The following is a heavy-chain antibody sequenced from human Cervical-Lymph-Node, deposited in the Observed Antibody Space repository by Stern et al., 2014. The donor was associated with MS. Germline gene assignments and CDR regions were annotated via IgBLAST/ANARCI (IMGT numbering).Heavy chain of an antibody. J-gene: IGHJ5*02. V-gene: IGHV1-69*12. CDR1: GGTFSSSA. Sequence: QDQLVQSGAEVKKPGSSVKVSCKASGGTFSSSAINWVRQAPGQGLEWMGRIIPVFGTANYAQNFQGRVTITADESTTTAYMELSSLRSEDTAVYYCAKDGGLTMNNWFDPWGQGTLVTVSS. CDR3: AKDGGLTMNNWFDP. D-gene: IGHD3-3*01. CDR2: IIPVFGTA.